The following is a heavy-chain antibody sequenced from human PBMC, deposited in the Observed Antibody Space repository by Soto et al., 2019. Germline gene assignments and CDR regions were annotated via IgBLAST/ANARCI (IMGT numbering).Heavy chain of an antibody. D-gene: IGHD3-3*01. CDR2: IYYSGST. Sequence: SLTCTVSGGSISSGDYYWSWIRQPPGKGLEWIGYIYYSGSTYYNPSLKSRVTISVDTSKNQFSLKLSSVTAADTAVYYCARTPERFWSGFNWFDPWGQGTLVTVSS. J-gene: IGHJ5*02. V-gene: IGHV4-30-4*01. CDR3: ARTPERFWSGFNWFDP. CDR1: GGSISSGDYY.